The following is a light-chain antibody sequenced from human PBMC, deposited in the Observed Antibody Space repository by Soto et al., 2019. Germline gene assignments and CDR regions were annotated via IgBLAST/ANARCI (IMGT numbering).Light chain of an antibody. CDR1: QSFSSSY. J-gene: IGKJ4*01. Sequence: IVLTQSPGTLALSPGERATLSCRASQSFSSSYLAWYQQKPGQAPRLLIYGASSRATGIPDRFSGSGSGTDFTLTISRLEPEDFAVYYCHQYDSSPLTFGGGTKVEIK. V-gene: IGKV3-20*01. CDR2: GAS. CDR3: HQYDSSPLT.